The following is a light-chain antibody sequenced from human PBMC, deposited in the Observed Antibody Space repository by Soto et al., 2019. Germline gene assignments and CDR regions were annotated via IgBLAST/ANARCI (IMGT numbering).Light chain of an antibody. CDR2: PAS. CDR3: QQLRTYPYT. CDR1: QEISTY. Sequence: DIHLTQSPSFLSASVGDRVTVTCRASQEISTYLAWFQQKPGKAPQLLVYPASTLQGGVPSRFSGRGSGTEFSLTISSLQPEDFATYDCQQLRTYPYTFGQGTKLDIK. V-gene: IGKV1-9*01. J-gene: IGKJ2*01.